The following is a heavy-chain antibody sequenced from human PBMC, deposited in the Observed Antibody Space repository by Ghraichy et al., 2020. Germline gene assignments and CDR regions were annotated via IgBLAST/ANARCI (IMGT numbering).Heavy chain of an antibody. V-gene: IGHV3-33*01. CDR3: AREGPYYFDY. CDR2: IWYDGSSK. CDR1: GFTFTAYG. Sequence: GGSLRLSCAASGFTFTAYGIHWVRQAPGKGLEWVAFIWYDGSSKYYADSVKGRFTISRDNSKNTLYLQMNSLRAEDAAVYYCAREGPYYFDYWGQGTLVTVSS. J-gene: IGHJ4*02.